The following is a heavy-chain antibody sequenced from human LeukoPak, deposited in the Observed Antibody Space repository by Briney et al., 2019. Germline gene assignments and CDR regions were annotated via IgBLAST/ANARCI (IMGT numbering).Heavy chain of an antibody. V-gene: IGHV3-53*01. CDR3: ARGIYGPNDAFDI. CDR2: IYSSGST. CDR1: GFTVSSNY. D-gene: IGHD4-17*01. J-gene: IGHJ3*02. Sequence: PGGSLRLSCTASGFTVSSNYMSWVRQAPGKGLEWVSVIYSSGSTYYADSVKGRFTISRDNSKNTLYLQMNSLRAEDTAIYYCARGIYGPNDAFDIWGQGTMVTVSS.